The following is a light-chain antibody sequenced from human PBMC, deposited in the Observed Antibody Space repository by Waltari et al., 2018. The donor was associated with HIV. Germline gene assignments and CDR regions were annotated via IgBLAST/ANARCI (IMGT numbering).Light chain of an antibody. CDR3: SSYTRSSTHYV. V-gene: IGLV2-14*03. CDR2: DVT. CDR1: NSDVGGYNF. Sequence: QSALTQTASVSGSPGQSITISCTGTNSDVGGYNFVSWYQHHPGRAPKLIIYDVTNRHSGVSNRFSGCKSGNTASLTISGLQAEDEADYFCSSYTRSSTHYVFGTGTKVTGL. J-gene: IGLJ1*01.